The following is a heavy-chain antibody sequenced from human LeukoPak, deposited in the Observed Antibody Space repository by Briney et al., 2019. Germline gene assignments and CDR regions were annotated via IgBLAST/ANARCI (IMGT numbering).Heavy chain of an antibody. CDR1: GDSISSVYY. D-gene: IGHD1-14*01. V-gene: IGHV4-38-2*02. CDR3: ARAVGPDRPFDR. J-gene: IGHJ4*02. CDR2: IFHRGNT. Sequence: SETLSLTCTVSGDSISSVYYWGWFRQTPGKGLQWIGSIFHRGNTFYNPSLNSRLTISADTSRNQFSLNLTSVTAADTAVYYCARAVGPDRPFDRWGRGTLVTVYS.